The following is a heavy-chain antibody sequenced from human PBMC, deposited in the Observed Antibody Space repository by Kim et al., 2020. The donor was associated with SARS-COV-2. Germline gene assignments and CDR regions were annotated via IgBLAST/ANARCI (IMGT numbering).Heavy chain of an antibody. CDR2: IRSKAYGGTT. D-gene: IGHD1-26*01. Sequence: GGSLRLSCTASGFTFGDYAMSWFRQAPGKGLEWVGFIRSKAYGGTTEYAASVKGRFTISRDDSKSIAYLQMNSMKTEDTAVYYCTRDWEWRGYYGMDVWGQGTTVTVSS. CDR1: GFTFGDYA. CDR3: TRDWEWRGYYGMDV. V-gene: IGHV3-49*03. J-gene: IGHJ6*02.